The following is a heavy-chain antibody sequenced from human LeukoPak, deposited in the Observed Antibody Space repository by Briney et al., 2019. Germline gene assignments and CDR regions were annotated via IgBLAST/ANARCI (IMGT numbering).Heavy chain of an antibody. CDR3: AKDLGGYDIPLPGLS. CDR2: IRYDGSNK. CDR1: GFTFSSYG. Sequence: GGSLRLSCAASGFTFSSYGMHWVRQAPGKGLEWVAFIRYDGSNKYYADSVKGRFTISRDNSKNTLYLQMNSLRAEDTAVYYCAKDLGGYDIPLPGLSWGQGTLVTVSS. V-gene: IGHV3-30*02. D-gene: IGHD3-9*01. J-gene: IGHJ4*02.